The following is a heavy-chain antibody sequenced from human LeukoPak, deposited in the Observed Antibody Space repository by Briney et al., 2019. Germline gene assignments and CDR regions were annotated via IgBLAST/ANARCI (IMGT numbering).Heavy chain of an antibody. V-gene: IGHV3-23*01. Sequence: PGGSLRLSCAVYLCSLSRYAMIGVRQAPGKGLEWVSAISGSGGSTYYADSVKGRFTISRDNSKNTLYLQMNSLRNEVTAVYNCVNYCATHSYGWGSYRHYYFDYWGQGTLVTVSS. CDR1: LCSLSRYA. J-gene: IGHJ4*02. D-gene: IGHD3-10*01. CDR2: ISGSGGST. CDR3: VNYCATHSYGWGSYRHYYFDY.